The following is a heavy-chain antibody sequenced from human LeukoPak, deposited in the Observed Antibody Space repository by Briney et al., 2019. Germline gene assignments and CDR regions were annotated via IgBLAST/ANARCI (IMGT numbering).Heavy chain of an antibody. D-gene: IGHD6-13*01. CDR3: AKDREDIVAAAGTLDGSFDY. Sequence: PGGSLRLSCAASGFTFSSYAMSWVRQAPGKGLEWVSAISVSGGSTYYADSVKGRFTISRDNSKNTLYLQMNSLRAEDTAVYYCAKDREDIVAAAGTLDGSFDYWGQGTLVTVSS. CDR1: GFTFSSYA. CDR2: ISVSGGST. V-gene: IGHV3-23*01. J-gene: IGHJ4*02.